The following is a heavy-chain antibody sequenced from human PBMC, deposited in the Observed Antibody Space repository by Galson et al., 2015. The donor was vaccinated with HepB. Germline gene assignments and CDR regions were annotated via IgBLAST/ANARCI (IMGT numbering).Heavy chain of an antibody. D-gene: IGHD5-12*01. CDR2: ISYDGSNK. CDR3: ARTISGAIGN. Sequence: SLRLSCAASGFTFSSYAMHWVRQAPGKGLEWVAVISYDGSNKYYADSVKGRFTISRDNSKNTLYLQMNSLRAEDTAVYYCARTISGAIGNWGQGTLVTVSS. CDR1: GFTFSSYA. J-gene: IGHJ4*02. V-gene: IGHV3-30*04.